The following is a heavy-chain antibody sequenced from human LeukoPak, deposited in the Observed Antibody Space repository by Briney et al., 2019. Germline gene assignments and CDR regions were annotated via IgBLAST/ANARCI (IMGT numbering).Heavy chain of an antibody. CDR1: GGSISSSSYY. V-gene: IGHV4-39*01. CDR2: IYYSGST. J-gene: IGHJ6*03. CDR3: ARGIAAAGIYYHYYYMDV. Sequence: PSETLSLTCTVSGGSISSSSYYWGWIRQPPGKGLEWIGSIYYSGSTYYNPSLKSRVTISVDTSKNQFSLKLSSVTAADTAVYYCARGIAAAGIYYHYYYMDVWGKGTTVTVSS. D-gene: IGHD6-13*01.